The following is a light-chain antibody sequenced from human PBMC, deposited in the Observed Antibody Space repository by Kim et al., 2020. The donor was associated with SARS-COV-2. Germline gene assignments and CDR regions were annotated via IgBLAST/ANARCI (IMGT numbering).Light chain of an antibody. J-gene: IGKJ4*01. CDR2: AAS. CDR1: QNSSSY. CDR3: QQRYSTPLT. V-gene: IGKV1-39*01. Sequence: AAVGDRVTITCRASQNSSSYLNWYQQQPGKAPKLLIYAASSLQSRVPSRFSGSGSWTDFTLTISSLQPEDFATYYCQQRYSTPLTFGGGTKVDI.